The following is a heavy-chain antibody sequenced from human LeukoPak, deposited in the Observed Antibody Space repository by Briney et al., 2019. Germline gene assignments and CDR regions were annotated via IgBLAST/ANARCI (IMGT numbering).Heavy chain of an antibody. CDR1: GFTFSSYA. D-gene: IGHD3-10*01. CDR2: ISGSGGST. Sequence: GGSLRLSCAASGFTFSSYAMSWVRQAPGKGLEWVSAISGSGGSTYYADSVKGRFTISRDNSKNTLYLQMNSLGAEDTAVYYCAKWGFGELSGFDYWGQGTLVTVSS. CDR3: AKWGFGELSGFDY. J-gene: IGHJ4*02. V-gene: IGHV3-23*01.